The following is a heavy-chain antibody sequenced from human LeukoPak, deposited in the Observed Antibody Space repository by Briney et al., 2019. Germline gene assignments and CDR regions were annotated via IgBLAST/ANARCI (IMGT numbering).Heavy chain of an antibody. CDR2: IRYDGSNK. CDR3: AKDLVSDIVVVVAATPAFDY. D-gene: IGHD2-15*01. Sequence: PGGSLRLSCAASGFTFSSYGMHWVRQAPGKGLEWVAFIRYDGSNKYYADSVKGRFTISRDNSKNTLYLQMSSLRAEDTAVYYCAKDLVSDIVVVVAATPAFDYWGQGTLVTVSS. CDR1: GFTFSSYG. J-gene: IGHJ4*02. V-gene: IGHV3-30*02.